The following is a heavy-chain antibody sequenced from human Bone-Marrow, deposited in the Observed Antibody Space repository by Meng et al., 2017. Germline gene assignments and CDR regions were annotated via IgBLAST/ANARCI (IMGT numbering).Heavy chain of an antibody. CDR2: ISSSSSYI. Sequence: GESLKISCATSGFTLSSYSMTWVRQAPGKGLEWVSSISSSSSYIYYADSVKGRFTISRDNAKNSLYLQMHSLRAEDSAVYYCAREDLEWSFDYWGQGTLVTVSS. J-gene: IGHJ4*02. CDR1: GFTLSSYS. D-gene: IGHD3-3*01. V-gene: IGHV3-21*06. CDR3: AREDLEWSFDY.